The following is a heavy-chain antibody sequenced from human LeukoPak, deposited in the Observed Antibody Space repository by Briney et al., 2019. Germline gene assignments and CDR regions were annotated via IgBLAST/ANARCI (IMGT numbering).Heavy chain of an antibody. CDR3: AREVDTAMVR. CDR1: GYTLTELS. V-gene: IGHV1-24*01. CDR2: FDPEDGET. D-gene: IGHD5-18*01. Sequence: GASVKVSCKVSGYTLTELSMHWGRQAPGNGVEWMGGFDPEDGETIYAQRFQGRVTMTRNTSISTAYMELSSLRSEDTAVYYCAREVDTAMVRWGQGTLVTVSS. J-gene: IGHJ4*02.